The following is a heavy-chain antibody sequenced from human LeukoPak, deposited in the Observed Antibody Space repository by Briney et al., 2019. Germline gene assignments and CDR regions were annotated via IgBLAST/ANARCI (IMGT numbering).Heavy chain of an antibody. J-gene: IGHJ3*02. CDR2: INTYNGNT. CDR3: AKETAGIAARLWEQLDAFDI. CDR1: GYTFTNYG. D-gene: IGHD6-6*01. Sequence: ASVKVSCKASGYTFTNYGISWVRQAPGQGLEWMGWINTYNGNTNYAQKLRGRVTMTTDTSTSTAYMELRSLRSDDTAVYYCAKETAGIAARLWEQLDAFDIWGQGTMVTVSS. V-gene: IGHV1-18*01.